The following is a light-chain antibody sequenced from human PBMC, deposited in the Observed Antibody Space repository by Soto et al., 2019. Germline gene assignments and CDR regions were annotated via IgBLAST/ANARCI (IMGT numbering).Light chain of an antibody. V-gene: IGKV1-39*01. J-gene: IGKJ1*01. CDR1: QSISSY. CDR3: QQSYSTVWT. CDR2: AAS. Sequence: DIQMTQSPSSLSASVGDRVTITCRASQSISSYLNWYQQKPGKAPKLLIYAASSLQSGVPLRFSGSGSGTDFTLTISSLQPEDFATYYCQQSYSTVWTFGQGTKVEIK.